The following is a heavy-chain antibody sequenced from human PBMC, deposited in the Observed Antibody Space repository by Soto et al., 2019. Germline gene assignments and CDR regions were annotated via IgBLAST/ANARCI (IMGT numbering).Heavy chain of an antibody. V-gene: IGHV3-30-3*01. Sequence: QVQLLESGGGVVQPGKSLRLSCAASGFTLTTHAMHWVRQAPGKGLEWLAVISYDGDKITYADSVKGRFTISRDTSENTLFLEMSSLRVEDTAVYYCARRGHDNSGYYIDYWGQGTLVTVSS. CDR2: ISYDGDKI. CDR3: ARRGHDNSGYYIDY. D-gene: IGHD3-22*01. J-gene: IGHJ4*02. CDR1: GFTLTTHA.